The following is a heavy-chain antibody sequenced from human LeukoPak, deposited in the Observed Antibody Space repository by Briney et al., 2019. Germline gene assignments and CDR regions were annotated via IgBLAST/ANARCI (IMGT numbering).Heavy chain of an antibody. CDR1: GFNFSNSA. CDR2: ISGSGGST. J-gene: IGHJ4*02. CDR3: AKRNSNYFFDY. D-gene: IGHD1/OR15-1a*01. Sequence: PGGSLRLSCAASGFNFSNSAMSWVRQAPGKGLEWVSAISGSGGSTYYADSVKGRFTISRDNSKNMLYLQMNSLRAEDTAVYYCAKRNSNYFFDYWGQGTLVTVSS. V-gene: IGHV3-23*01.